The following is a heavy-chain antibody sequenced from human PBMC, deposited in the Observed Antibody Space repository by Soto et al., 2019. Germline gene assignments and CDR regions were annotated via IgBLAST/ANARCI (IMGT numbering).Heavy chain of an antibody. Sequence: ASVKVSCKASGYTFTSYDINWVRQATGQGLEWMGWMNPNSGNTGYAQKFQGRVTMTRNTSISTAYMELSSLRSEDTAVYYCARVPGRPPTYYDYIWGSYRYFDYWGQGTLVTVSS. J-gene: IGHJ4*02. CDR2: MNPNSGNT. V-gene: IGHV1-8*01. CDR1: GYTFTSYD. D-gene: IGHD3-16*02. CDR3: ARVPGRPPTYYDYIWGSYRYFDY.